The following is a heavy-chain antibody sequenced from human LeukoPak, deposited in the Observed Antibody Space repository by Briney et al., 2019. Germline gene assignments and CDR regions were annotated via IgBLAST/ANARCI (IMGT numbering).Heavy chain of an antibody. Sequence: GESLKISCKGSGYSFTSYWNSRVRQMPGKGLEWMGRIDPSDSYTNYSPSFQGHVTISADKSISTAYLQWSSLKASDTAMYYCARRGKNYYGSGTYYWGQGTLVTVSS. CDR2: IDPSDSYT. D-gene: IGHD3-10*01. J-gene: IGHJ4*02. CDR1: GYSFTSYW. CDR3: ARRGKNYYGSGTYY. V-gene: IGHV5-10-1*01.